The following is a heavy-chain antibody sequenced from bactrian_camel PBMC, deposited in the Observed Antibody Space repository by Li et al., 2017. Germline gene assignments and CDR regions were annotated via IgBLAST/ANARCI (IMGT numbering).Heavy chain of an antibody. CDR1: GFIFSDYA. D-gene: IGHD3*01. CDR2: IYRDASHT. V-gene: IGHV3S7*01. J-gene: IGHJ4*01. Sequence: HVQLVESGGGLVQPGGSLRLSCAASGFIFSDYAMHWVRQAPGKGLEWVSSIYRDASHTYYRESVKGRFTISRDDAKNMVYLQMNSLKSEDSALYYCATERPVWEWGPEYNYWGQGTQVTVS. CDR3: ATERPVWEWGPEYNY.